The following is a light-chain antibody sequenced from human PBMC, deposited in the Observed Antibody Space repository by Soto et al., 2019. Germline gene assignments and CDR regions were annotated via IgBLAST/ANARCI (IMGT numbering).Light chain of an antibody. V-gene: IGKV1-5*01. Sequence: DIQMTQSPSTLCASVGDRVTITCRASQSISSWLAWYQQKPGKAPKLLIYDASSLESAVPSRFSGHGSGIEFTLTISSLQPDDSASYYCQQYNSYSKTFGQGTKVDIK. J-gene: IGKJ1*01. CDR1: QSISSW. CDR2: DAS. CDR3: QQYNSYSKT.